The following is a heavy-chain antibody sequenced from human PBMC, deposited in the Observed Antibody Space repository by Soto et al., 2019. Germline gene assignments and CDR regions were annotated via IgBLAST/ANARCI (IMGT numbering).Heavy chain of an antibody. D-gene: IGHD2-2*01. J-gene: IGHJ6*03. V-gene: IGHV1-8*01. CDR1: GYTFTSYD. CDR3: ARGVVVPAADYYYYYMDV. CDR2: MNPNSGKT. Sequence: QVQLVQSGAEVKKPGASVKVSCKASGYTFTSYDINWVRQATGQGLEWMGWMNPNSGKTGYAQKFQGRVTMTRNTSISTAYMELSSLRSEYTAVYYCARGVVVPAADYYYYYMDVWGKGTTVTVSS.